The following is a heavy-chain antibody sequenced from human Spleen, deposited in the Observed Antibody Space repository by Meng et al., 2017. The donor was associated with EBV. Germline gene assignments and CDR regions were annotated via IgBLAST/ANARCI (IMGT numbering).Heavy chain of an antibody. Sequence: EVQLVESXXGLVQXGGCLGLSCAASGFTFSNYWIHWVRQSPGKGLVWVSRINSDGSSTTYADSVKGRFTISRDNAKNTLYLQMNSLRAEDTAVYYCARGFESYRGFDYRGQGTLVTVSS. J-gene: IGHJ4*02. V-gene: IGHV3-74*01. D-gene: IGHD1-26*01. CDR1: GFTFSNYW. CDR3: ARGFESYRGFDY. CDR2: INSDGSST.